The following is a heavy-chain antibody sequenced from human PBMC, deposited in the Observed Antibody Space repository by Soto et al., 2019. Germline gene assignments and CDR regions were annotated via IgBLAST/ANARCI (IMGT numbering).Heavy chain of an antibody. CDR3: ARDLRYIDGSGSYGYYYYGMDV. CDR2: INSDGSST. J-gene: IGHJ6*02. CDR1: GFTFSSYW. D-gene: IGHD3-10*01. V-gene: IGHV3-74*01. Sequence: GGSLRLSCAASGFTFSSYWIHWVRQAPGKGLVWVSRINSDGSSTSYADSVKGRFTISSDNAKNTMYLQMNSLRAEDTAVYYCARDLRYIDGSGSYGYYYYGMDVWGQGTTVTVSS.